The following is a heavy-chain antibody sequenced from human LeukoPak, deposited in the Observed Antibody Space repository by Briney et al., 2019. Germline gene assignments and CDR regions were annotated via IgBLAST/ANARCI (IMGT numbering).Heavy chain of an antibody. D-gene: IGHD5-24*01. CDR3: ARGRDGYNYATNHYYYMDV. CDR1: GGTFSSYA. J-gene: IGHJ6*03. CDR2: IIPIFGTA. V-gene: IGHV1-69*05. Sequence: SVKVSCKASGGTFSSYAISWVRQAPGQGLEWMGGIIPIFGTANYAQKFQGRVTITTDESTSTAYMELSSLRSEDTVVYYCARGRDGYNYATNHYYYMDVWGKGTTVTVSS.